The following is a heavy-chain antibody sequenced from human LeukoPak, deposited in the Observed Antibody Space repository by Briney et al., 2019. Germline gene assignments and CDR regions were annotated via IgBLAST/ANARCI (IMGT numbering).Heavy chain of an antibody. J-gene: IGHJ5*02. CDR3: ARAQYYYGSGSYPRGLSGWFDP. V-gene: IGHV4-34*01. CDR1: GGSFSGYY. D-gene: IGHD3-10*01. CDR2: INHSGST. Sequence: SETLSLTCAVYGGSFSGYYWSWIRQPPGKGLEWIGEINHSGSTNYNPSLKSRVTISVDTSKNQFSLKLSSVTAADTAVYYCARAQYYYGSGSYPRGLSGWFDPWGQGTLVTVSS.